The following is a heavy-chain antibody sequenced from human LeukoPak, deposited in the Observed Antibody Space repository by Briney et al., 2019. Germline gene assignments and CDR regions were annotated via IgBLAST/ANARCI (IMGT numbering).Heavy chain of an antibody. Sequence: GGSLRLSCAASGFTFSSYAMNWVRQAPGKGLQWVSALSGSGGSTYYADSVKGRFTIFRDNSKNTMYLQMNSLRAEDTAVYYRAKGSMGRGPDYWGQGTLVTVSS. CDR2: LSGSGGST. D-gene: IGHD3-10*01. CDR3: AKGSMGRGPDY. V-gene: IGHV3-23*01. J-gene: IGHJ4*02. CDR1: GFTFSSYA.